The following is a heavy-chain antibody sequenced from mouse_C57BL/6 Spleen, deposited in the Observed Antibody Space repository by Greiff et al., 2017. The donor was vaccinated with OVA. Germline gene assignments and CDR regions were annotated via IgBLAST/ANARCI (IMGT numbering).Heavy chain of an antibody. CDR1: GYAFSSYW. CDR3: ARRSSGSYYAMDY. J-gene: IGHJ4*01. V-gene: IGHV1-80*01. Sequence: VQLQQSGAELVKPGASVKISCKASGYAFSSYWMNWVKQRPGKGLEWIGQIYPGDGDTNYNGKFKGKATLTADKSSSTAYMQLSSLTSEDSAVYCCARRSSGSYYAMDYWGQGTSVTVSS. D-gene: IGHD3-2*02. CDR2: IYPGDGDT.